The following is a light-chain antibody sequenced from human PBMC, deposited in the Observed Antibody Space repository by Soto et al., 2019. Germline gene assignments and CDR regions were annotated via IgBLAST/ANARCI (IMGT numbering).Light chain of an antibody. CDR1: QSISSW. V-gene: IGKV1-5*01. J-gene: IGKJ1*01. CDR2: DVS. Sequence: IQMTQSPSTLSASVGDRVTITCRASQSISSWLAWYQQKPGKAPKLLIYDVSSLESGVPSRLSGSGSGTEFTLTISSLQPDDFATYYCQQYNNFWTFGQGTKVDIK. CDR3: QQYNNFWT.